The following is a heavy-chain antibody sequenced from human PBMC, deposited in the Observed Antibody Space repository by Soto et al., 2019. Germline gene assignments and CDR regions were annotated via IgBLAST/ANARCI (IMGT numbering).Heavy chain of an antibody. CDR3: VRDPSSGYRSFDY. Sequence: QVQLVQSGAEVKKPGASVKVACKASGYIFTNYYIHWVRQAPGQGLEWMGIINLSADRTSDAQKFQGRFTVTMDTSTSTVYMELGSLRSEDTAVYYCVRDPSSGYRSFDYWGQGTLVTVSS. CDR1: GYIFTNYY. D-gene: IGHD3-22*01. CDR2: INLSADRT. J-gene: IGHJ4*02. V-gene: IGHV1-46*03.